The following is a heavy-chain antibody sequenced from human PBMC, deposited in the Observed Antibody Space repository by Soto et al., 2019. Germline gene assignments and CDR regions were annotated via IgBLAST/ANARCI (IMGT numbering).Heavy chain of an antibody. V-gene: IGHV3-23*01. CDR2: ISGSGGST. CDR1: VFTFSSDS. D-gene: IGHD6-19*01. CDR3: VSRQWLLPY. Sequence: PGGSLRLSCAASVFTFSSDSMSWVRQAPGKGLEWVSAISGSGGSTYYADSVKGRFTISRYNSKNTLYLQMNSLRAEDTAVYYCVSRQWLLPYWGQGTIVTVSS. J-gene: IGHJ4*02.